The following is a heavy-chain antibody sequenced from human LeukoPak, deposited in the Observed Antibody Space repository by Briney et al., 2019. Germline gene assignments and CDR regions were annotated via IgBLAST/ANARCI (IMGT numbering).Heavy chain of an antibody. CDR3: ARDLEGY. CDR2: VSHTGSTI. V-gene: IGHV3-11*04. Sequence: GGSLRLSCVGFGFTFNDYFMSWIRQAPGKGLEYISYVSHTGSTIYYADSVKGRFTISRDNAKNSLYLQMNSLRAEDTAVYYCARDLEGYWGQGTLVTVSS. D-gene: IGHD1-1*01. J-gene: IGHJ4*02. CDR1: GFTFNDYF.